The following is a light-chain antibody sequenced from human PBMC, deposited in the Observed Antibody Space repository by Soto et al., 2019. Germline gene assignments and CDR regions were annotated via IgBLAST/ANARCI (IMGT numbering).Light chain of an antibody. Sequence: DIQMTHSPSSLSPSLAHRFTITCRASQSISSYLNWYQQKPGKAPKILIYAASSLQSGVPSRFSGSGAGTDFTLTISSLQPEDFATYYCQQSYSTPHTFGQGTRLEIK. CDR2: AAS. J-gene: IGKJ5*01. V-gene: IGKV1-39*01. CDR3: QQSYSTPHT. CDR1: QSISSY.